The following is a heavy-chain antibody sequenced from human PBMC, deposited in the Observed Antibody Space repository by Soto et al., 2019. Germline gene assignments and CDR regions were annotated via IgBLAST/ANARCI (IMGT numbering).Heavy chain of an antibody. CDR3: ARIPSGYCSSTSCYGGAFDI. J-gene: IGHJ3*02. V-gene: IGHV2-26*01. CDR1: GFSLSNARMG. CDR2: IFSNDEK. D-gene: IGHD2-2*03. Sequence: QVTLKESGPVLVKPTETLTLTCTVSGFSLSNARMGVSWIRQPPGKALEWLAHIFSNDEKSYSTSLKSRLTISKDTSKSQVVLTMTNMDPVDTATYYCARIPSGYCSSTSCYGGAFDIWGQGTMVTVSS.